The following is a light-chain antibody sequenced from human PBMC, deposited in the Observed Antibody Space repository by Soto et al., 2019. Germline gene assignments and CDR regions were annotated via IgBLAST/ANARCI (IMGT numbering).Light chain of an antibody. V-gene: IGKV3-11*01. CDR2: DAS. CDR3: QQRSNWPPDT. J-gene: IGKJ4*01. Sequence: EIVLTQSPATLSLSPGERATLSCRASQSVSSYLAWYQQKPGQAPRLLIYDASNRATGIPARFSGSGSGTDVTIPISSLEAADVSVYYCQQRSNWPPDTFGGGTKVEIK. CDR1: QSVSSY.